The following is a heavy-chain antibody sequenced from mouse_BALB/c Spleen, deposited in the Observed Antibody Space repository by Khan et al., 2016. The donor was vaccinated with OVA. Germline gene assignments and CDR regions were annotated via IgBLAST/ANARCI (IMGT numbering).Heavy chain of an antibody. CDR3: ARVGYNGTMDC. J-gene: IGHJ4*01. CDR1: GFTFTNYG. D-gene: IGHD1-2*01. Sequence: QIQLVQSGPELKKPGETVQNSCKASGFTFTNYGMNWVKQAPGKGLKWMGWINPYTGEPSFADDFKGRFAFSLDTSASTAYLQINSLKNEDTATYCVARVGYNGTMDCWGQGTSVTVSS. CDR2: INPYTGEP. V-gene: IGHV9-3-1*01.